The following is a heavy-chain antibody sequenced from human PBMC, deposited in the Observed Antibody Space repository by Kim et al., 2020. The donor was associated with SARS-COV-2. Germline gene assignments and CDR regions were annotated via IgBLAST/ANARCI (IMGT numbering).Heavy chain of an antibody. D-gene: IGHD3-16*01. J-gene: IGHJ4*02. CDR2: IGTAGDT. Sequence: GGSLRLSCAASGFTFSSYDMHWVRQATGKGLEWVSAIGTAGDTYYPGSVKGRFTISRENAKNSLYLQMNSLRAGDTAVYYCAREYARGGLLYWGQGTLVTVSS. CDR1: GFTFSSYD. V-gene: IGHV3-13*04. CDR3: AREYARGGLLY.